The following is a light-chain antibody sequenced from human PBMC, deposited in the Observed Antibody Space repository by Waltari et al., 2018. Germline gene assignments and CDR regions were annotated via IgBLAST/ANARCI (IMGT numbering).Light chain of an antibody. J-gene: IGLJ3*02. Sequence: QSALTQPASVSGSPGQSITISCTGTSSDVGNSYLVSWYQQHPGKAPKLMIYEVTKRPSGVSPRFSGSKSGKTASLTISGLQTEDEADYYCCSSTYNTLWVFGGGTKLTVL. CDR2: EVT. V-gene: IGLV2-23*02. CDR1: SSDVGNSYL. CDR3: CSSTYNTLWV.